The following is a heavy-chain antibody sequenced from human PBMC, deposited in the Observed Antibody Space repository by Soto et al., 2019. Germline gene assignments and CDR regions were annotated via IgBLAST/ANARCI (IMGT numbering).Heavy chain of an antibody. J-gene: IGHJ1*01. Sequence: QVQMVQSGAEVREPGASVKVSCKASGYTFTNYGVSWVRQAPGQGLEWMGWIGCYKGNTNYAQKLQGRVTLTTDTATSTAYMELRSLRSDDTAVYYCAPNTLDTGRPTGDWGQGTLVTVSS. CDR3: APNTLDTGRPTGD. V-gene: IGHV1-18*01. D-gene: IGHD5-18*01. CDR1: GYTFTNYG. CDR2: IGCYKGNT.